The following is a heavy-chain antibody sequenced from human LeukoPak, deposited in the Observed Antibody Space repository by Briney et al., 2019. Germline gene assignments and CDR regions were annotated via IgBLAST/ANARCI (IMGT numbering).Heavy chain of an antibody. CDR2: ISGSGGST. V-gene: IGHV3-23*01. Sequence: GGSLRLSCAASGFTFSSYAMSWVRQAPGKGLEWVSAISGSGGSTYYADSVKGRFTISRDNSKNTLYLQMNSLRAEDTAVYYCAKGRRAMITFGGVIAYWGQGTLVTVSS. J-gene: IGHJ4*02. D-gene: IGHD3-16*02. CDR1: GFTFSSYA. CDR3: AKGRRAMITFGGVIAY.